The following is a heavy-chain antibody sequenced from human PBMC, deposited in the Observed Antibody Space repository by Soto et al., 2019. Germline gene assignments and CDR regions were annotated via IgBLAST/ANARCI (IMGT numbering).Heavy chain of an antibody. CDR2: ISAYNGNT. CDR3: ARDSGAARYYYYGMDV. CDR1: GYTCTSYV. J-gene: IGHJ6*02. V-gene: IGHV1-18*04. D-gene: IGHD6-6*01. Sequence: SVKVSCKASGYTCTSYVISWVRQAPGQGLEWMGWISAYNGNTNYAQKLQGRVTMTTDTSTSTAYMELRSLRSDDTAVYYCARDSGAARYYYYGMDVWGQGTTVTVSS.